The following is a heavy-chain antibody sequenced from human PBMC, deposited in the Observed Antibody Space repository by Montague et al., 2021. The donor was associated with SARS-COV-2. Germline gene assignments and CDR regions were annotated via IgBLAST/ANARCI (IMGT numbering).Heavy chain of an antibody. V-gene: IGHV3-13*04. Sequence: SLRLSCAASGFTFSSYDMHWVRQATGKGLEWVSAIGTAGDTYYPGSVKGRFTISRENAKNSLYLQMNSLRAGDTAVYYCARGSRGFRGYSYGYGLGWFGPWGQGTLVTVSS. J-gene: IGHJ5*02. CDR2: IGTAGDT. D-gene: IGHD5-18*01. CDR3: ARGSRGFRGYSYGYGLGWFGP. CDR1: GFTFSSYD.